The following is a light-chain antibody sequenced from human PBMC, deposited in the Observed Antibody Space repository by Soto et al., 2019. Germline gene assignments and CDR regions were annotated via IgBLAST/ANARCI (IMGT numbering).Light chain of an antibody. J-gene: IGLJ1*01. CDR3: SSYTSSSSYV. V-gene: IGLV2-14*01. Sequence: QSALTQPASVSGSPGQTITISSTGTSSDVGGYKYVSWYQQHPDKAPKLIIYDVTNRPSGISNRFSGSKSGNTASLTISGLQAEYEADYYCSSYTSSSSYVFGTGTQLTVL. CDR1: SSDVGGYKY. CDR2: DVT.